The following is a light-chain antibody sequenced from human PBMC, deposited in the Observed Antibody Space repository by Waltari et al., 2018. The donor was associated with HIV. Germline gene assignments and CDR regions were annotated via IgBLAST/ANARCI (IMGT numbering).Light chain of an antibody. CDR2: EVT. V-gene: IGLV2-23*02. J-gene: IGLJ2*01. CDR3: CSYTGTGVV. Sequence: QSALTQPASVSGSPGQSITISCTGTSSDVGAYNLVSWYQQNPGTAPNLMIFEVTKRPSGVCARFSGSRSGNTASLTISGLQAEDEGDYHCCSYTGTGVVFGGGTKLTVL. CDR1: SSDVGAYNL.